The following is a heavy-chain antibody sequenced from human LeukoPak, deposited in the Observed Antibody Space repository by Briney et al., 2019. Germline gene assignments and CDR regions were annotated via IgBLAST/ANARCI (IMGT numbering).Heavy chain of an antibody. CDR1: GLFVSTSV. CDR2: TWSDGTAK. Sequence: SGGSLRLSCATSGLFVSTSVIHWVRQTPGKGLEGVAGTWSDGTAKYYADSVKGRFTISSDSSKNTVFLQMNSLRAEDTALYYCTKESNAFDIWGQGTLVTVSS. V-gene: IGHV3-33*03. CDR3: TKESNAFDI. J-gene: IGHJ3*02.